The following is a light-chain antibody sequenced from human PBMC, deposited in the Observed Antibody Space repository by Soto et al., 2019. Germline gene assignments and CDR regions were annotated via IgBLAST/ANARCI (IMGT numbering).Light chain of an antibody. J-gene: IGLJ3*02. CDR2: EVT. Sequence: QSGLTQPPSASGSPGQSVTISCTGTSSDVGGYNYVSWYQQHPVKAPKLMIYEVTKRPSGVPDRFSGSKSGNTASLTVSGLLAEDEADYYCSSHAGIINVVFGGGTKLTVL. CDR1: SSDVGGYNY. CDR3: SSHAGIINVV. V-gene: IGLV2-8*01.